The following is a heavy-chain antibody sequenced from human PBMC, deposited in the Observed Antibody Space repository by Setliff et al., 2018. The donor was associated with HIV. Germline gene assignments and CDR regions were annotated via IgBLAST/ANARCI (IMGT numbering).Heavy chain of an antibody. CDR3: ARNFGLSPSGKYYYYYGMDI. D-gene: IGHD3-10*01. CDR2: VNPNSGDA. Sequence: ASVKVSCKASGYTFTGHYLHWVQQAPGQGLEWPGWVNPNSGDAIYAQNFQGRVTMTRDTSINAAYMELRGLRSDDTAVYYCARNFGLSPSGKYYYYYGMDIWGQGTTVTVSS. J-gene: IGHJ6*02. CDR1: GYTFTGHY. V-gene: IGHV1-2*02.